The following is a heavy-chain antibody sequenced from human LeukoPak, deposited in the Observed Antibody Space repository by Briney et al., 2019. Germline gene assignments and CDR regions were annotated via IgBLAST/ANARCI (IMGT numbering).Heavy chain of an antibody. J-gene: IGHJ3*02. CDR3: ARGRYCSADICSGGDAFDI. V-gene: IGHV4-4*07. D-gene: IGHD2-15*01. Sequence: PSQTLSLTCTVSGGSLSIYYWNWIRQPAGKGLEWIGRIYTSGSTNYNPSLKSRVTMSVDASKNQFSLKLSSVTAADTAVYYCARGRYCSADICSGGDAFDIWGQGTMVSVSS. CDR1: GGSLSIYY. CDR2: IYTSGST.